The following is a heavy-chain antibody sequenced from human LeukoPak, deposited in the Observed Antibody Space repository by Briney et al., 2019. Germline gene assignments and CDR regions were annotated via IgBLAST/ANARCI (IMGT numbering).Heavy chain of an antibody. CDR2: ISSSSTI. D-gene: IGHD3-3*01. Sequence: GGSLRLSCAASGFTFSSYSMNWVRQAPGKGLEWVSYISSSSTIYYADSVTGRFTISRDNSKNTMYLQMNSLRAEDTALYYCARRRGSGSSPPYFDYWGQGTLVTVSS. V-gene: IGHV3-48*01. J-gene: IGHJ4*02. CDR3: ARRRGSGSSPPYFDY. CDR1: GFTFSSYS.